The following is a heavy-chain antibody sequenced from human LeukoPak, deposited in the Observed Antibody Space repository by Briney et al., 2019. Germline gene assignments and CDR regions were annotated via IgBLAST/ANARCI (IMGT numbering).Heavy chain of an antibody. CDR3: ATTGGG. V-gene: IGHV3-23*01. D-gene: IGHD4-17*01. Sequence: PGGSLRLSCAASGLTGSHNYVSWVRQAPGKGLEWVSAISGSGGSTYYADSVKGRFTISRDNSKNTLYLQMNSLRAEDTAVYYCATTGGGWGQGTLVTVSS. CDR1: GLTGSHNY. J-gene: IGHJ4*02. CDR2: ISGSGGST.